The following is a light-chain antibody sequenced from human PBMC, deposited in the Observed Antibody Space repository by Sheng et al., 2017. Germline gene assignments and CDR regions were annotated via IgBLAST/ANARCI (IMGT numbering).Light chain of an antibody. Sequence: DIQLTQSPSTLSASVGDRVTITCRASQSISNWLAWYQQKPGKAPKLLIYKASSLKSGVPSRFSGSGSGTEFTLTISSLQPDDFATYYCQQYNSYLYTFGQGPSWRSN. CDR3: QQYNSYLYT. V-gene: IGKV1-5*03. CDR1: QSISNW. CDR2: KAS. J-gene: IGKJ2*01.